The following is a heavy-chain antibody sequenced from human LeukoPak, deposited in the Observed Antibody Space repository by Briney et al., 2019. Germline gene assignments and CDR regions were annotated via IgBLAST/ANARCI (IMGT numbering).Heavy chain of an antibody. V-gene: IGHV3-23*01. CDR2: ISGSGGST. CDR3: AKSTGHSYGAPFDY. Sequence: GGSLRLSCAASGFTFSSYAMNWVRQAPGKGLEWVSGISGSGGSTDYADSVKGRLTISRDNSKNTLYLQMNSLRAEDTAVYYCAKSTGHSYGAPFDYWGQGTLVTVSS. CDR1: GFTFSSYA. D-gene: IGHD5-18*01. J-gene: IGHJ4*02.